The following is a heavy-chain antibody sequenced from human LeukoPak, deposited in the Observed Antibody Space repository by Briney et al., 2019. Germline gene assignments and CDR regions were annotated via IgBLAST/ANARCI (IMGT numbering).Heavy chain of an antibody. Sequence: ASVKVSCKASGYTFTAQYMHWVRQAPGQGLEWMGWINPNNGDTKYAQSFLGRVTMTRDTSTTTAYIELSSLRSADTAVYFCASYPRSIPTPPFDYWGQGTLVTVSS. CDR3: ASYPRSIPTPPFDY. CDR1: GYTFTAQY. J-gene: IGHJ4*02. CDR2: INPNNGDT. V-gene: IGHV1-2*02. D-gene: IGHD2-21*01.